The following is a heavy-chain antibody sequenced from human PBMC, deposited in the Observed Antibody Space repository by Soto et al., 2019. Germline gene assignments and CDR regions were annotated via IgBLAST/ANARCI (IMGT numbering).Heavy chain of an antibody. CDR2: IYYSGST. Sequence: PSETLSLTCTVSGGSISSYYWSWIRQPPGKGLEWIGYIYYSGSTNYNPSLKSRVTISVDTSKNQVSLKLSSLTAADTAMYYCAREDYSNYGVNWFDPWGQGTLVTVSS. CDR3: AREDYSNYGVNWFDP. V-gene: IGHV4-59*01. J-gene: IGHJ5*02. CDR1: GGSISSYY. D-gene: IGHD4-4*01.